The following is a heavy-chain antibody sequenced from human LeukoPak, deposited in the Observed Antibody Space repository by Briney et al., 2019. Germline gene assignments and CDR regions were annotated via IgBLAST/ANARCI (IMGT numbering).Heavy chain of an antibody. J-gene: IGHJ4*02. CDR1: GGTFXSXA. V-gene: IGHV1-69*13. Sequence: ASVKVSCKASGGTFXSXAISWVRQAPGQGLEXXXXXXPIFGTAXXXXXXXXXVTITADESTSTAYMELSSLRSEDTAVYYCARAPYQLWPRPYYFDYWGQGTLVTVSS. CDR3: ARAPYQLWPRPYYFDY. D-gene: IGHD2-2*01. CDR2: XXPIFGTA.